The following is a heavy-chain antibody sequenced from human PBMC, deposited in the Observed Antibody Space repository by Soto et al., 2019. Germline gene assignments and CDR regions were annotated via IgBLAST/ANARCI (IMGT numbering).Heavy chain of an antibody. CDR2: ISYDGSNK. CDR3: ARGVTGYYIRQFDY. D-gene: IGHD3-9*01. CDR1: GFTFSSYA. V-gene: IGHV3-30-3*01. J-gene: IGHJ4*02. Sequence: QVQLVESGGGVVQPGRSLRLSCAASGFTFSSYAMHWVRQAPGKGLAWVAVISYDGSNKYYADSVKGRFTISRDNSKNTLYLQMNSLRAEDTAVYYCARGVTGYYIRQFDYWGQGTLVTVSS.